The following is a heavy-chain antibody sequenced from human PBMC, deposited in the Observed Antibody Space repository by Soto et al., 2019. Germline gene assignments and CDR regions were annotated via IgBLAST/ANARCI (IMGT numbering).Heavy chain of an antibody. V-gene: IGHV4-39*01. CDR2: IYYSGST. Sequence: QLQLQESGPGLVKPSEILSLTCTVSGGSISSSSYYWGWIRQPPGKGLEWIGSIYYSGSTYYNPSLKSRVTISVDTSKNQFSLKLSSVTAADTAVYYCARHRVGYYDFWSGYRGPFDPWGQGTLVTVSS. D-gene: IGHD3-3*01. CDR3: ARHRVGYYDFWSGYRGPFDP. J-gene: IGHJ5*02. CDR1: GGSISSSSYY.